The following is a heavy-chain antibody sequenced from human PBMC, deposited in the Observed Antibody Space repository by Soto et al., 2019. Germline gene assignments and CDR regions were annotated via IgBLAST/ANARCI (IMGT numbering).Heavy chain of an antibody. CDR2: IYPGDSDT. CDR1: GYSFISYW. J-gene: IGHJ5*02. V-gene: IGHV5-51*01. CDR3: ARPGGAHQQNYFDP. Sequence: PGESLKISCKGSGYSFISYWIAWVSQMPGKGLEWMGSIYPGDSDTKYSPSFQGQVTISVDKSISTAYLQWSSLKASDTGMYYCARPGGAHQQNYFDPWGQGTLVTVSS. D-gene: IGHD1-7*01.